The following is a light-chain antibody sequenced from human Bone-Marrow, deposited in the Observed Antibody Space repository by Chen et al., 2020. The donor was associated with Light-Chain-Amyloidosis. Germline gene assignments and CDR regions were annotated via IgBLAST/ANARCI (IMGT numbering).Light chain of an antibody. J-gene: IGLJ2*01. CDR3: QSADTTDTLYVL. V-gene: IGLV3-25*03. Sequence: SYELTQPPSVSVSPGQTARISCSGDGLPKQYAYWYQQKPGHDPVLVIYNDSERPSGIPERFSGSSSGTTVTLTISGVQAEDEADYYCQSADTTDTLYVLFGGGTKLTVL. CDR1: GLPKQY. CDR2: NDS.